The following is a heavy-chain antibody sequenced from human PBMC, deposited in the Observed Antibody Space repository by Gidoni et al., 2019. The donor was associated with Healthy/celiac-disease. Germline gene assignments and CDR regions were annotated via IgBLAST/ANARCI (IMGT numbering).Heavy chain of an antibody. V-gene: IGHV3-9*01. CDR2: ISWNSGSI. CDR1: GFTFDDYA. CDR3: AFQERVTGVAAAG. Sequence: EVQLVESGGGLVQPGRSLRLSCAASGFTFDDYAMHWVRQAPGKGLEWVSGISWNSGSIGYADSVKGRFTITRDNAKNSLYLQMNRLRAEDTALYYCAFQERVTGVAAAGWGQGTLVTVSS. D-gene: IGHD6-13*01. J-gene: IGHJ4*02.